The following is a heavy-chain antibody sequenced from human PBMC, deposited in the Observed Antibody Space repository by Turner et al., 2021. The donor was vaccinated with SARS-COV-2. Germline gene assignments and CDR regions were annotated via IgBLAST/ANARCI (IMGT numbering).Heavy chain of an antibody. J-gene: IGHJ4*02. CDR3: ARDPSGTFPRGLFDS. CDR1: ADSINSYY. Sequence: QVQLQESGPGLVKPSETLSLTCTVSADSINSYYWNWIRQSPGKGLEWIGYISYSGIPNYNPSLMSRIAISLDKSKKQFSLRLSSVTAADTAVYFCARDPSGTFPRGLFDSWGQGALVTVSS. CDR2: ISYSGIP. V-gene: IGHV4-59*01. D-gene: IGHD3-10*01.